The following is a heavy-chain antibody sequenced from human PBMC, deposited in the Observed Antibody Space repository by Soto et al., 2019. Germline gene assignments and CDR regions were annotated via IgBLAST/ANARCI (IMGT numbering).Heavy chain of an antibody. V-gene: IGHV4-34*01. J-gene: IGHJ4*02. CDR1: GGSFNGYY. CDR3: ARGWGRIFDY. D-gene: IGHD7-27*01. CDR2: INHSGST. Sequence: QVQLHQWGAGLLKPSETLSLTCAVYGGSFNGYYWSWIRQPPGKGLEWIGEINHSGSTNYNPSLKSRVTISVDTSKNQFSLKLSSVTAADTAVYYCARGWGRIFDYWGQGTLVTVSS.